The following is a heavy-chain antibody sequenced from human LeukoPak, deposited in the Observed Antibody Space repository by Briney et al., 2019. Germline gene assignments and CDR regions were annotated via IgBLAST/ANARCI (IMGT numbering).Heavy chain of an antibody. J-gene: IGHJ5*02. CDR2: INPNSGGT. Sequence: ASVKVSCKASGYTFTGYYMHWVRQAPGQGLEWMGWINPNSGGTNYAQKFQGRVTMTRDTSISTAYMELSRLRSDDTAVYYCASGGYYDYVWGSYRSGRWFDPWSQGTLVTVSS. V-gene: IGHV1-2*02. D-gene: IGHD3-16*02. CDR3: ASGGYYDYVWGSYRSGRWFDP. CDR1: GYTFTGYY.